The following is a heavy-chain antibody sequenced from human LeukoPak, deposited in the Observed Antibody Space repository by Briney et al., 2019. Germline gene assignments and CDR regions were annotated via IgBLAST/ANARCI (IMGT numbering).Heavy chain of an antibody. V-gene: IGHV1-2*02. CDR2: INPNSGGT. J-gene: IGHJ4*02. CDR3: ARDLTGDPSALDY. Sequence: ASVKVSCKASGYTFTGYYMHWVRQAPGQGLEWMEWINPNSGGTNYAQKFQGRVTMTRDTSISTAYMELGRLRSDDTAVYYCARDLTGDPSALDYWGQGTLVTVSS. CDR1: GYTFTGYY. D-gene: IGHD7-27*01.